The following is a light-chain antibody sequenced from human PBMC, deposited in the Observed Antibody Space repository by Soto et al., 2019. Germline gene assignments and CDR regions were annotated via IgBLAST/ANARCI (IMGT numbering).Light chain of an antibody. CDR2: SNN. V-gene: IGLV1-44*01. Sequence: QSVLTQPPSTSGTPGERVPISCSGSNSKIGSNTVNWYQQLPGTAPKLLIYSNNQRPSGVPDRFSGSKSGTSASLAISGLQSEDEADYYCAAWDDSLNGLYVFGTGTKVTVL. CDR3: AAWDDSLNGLYV. CDR1: NSKIGSNT. J-gene: IGLJ1*01.